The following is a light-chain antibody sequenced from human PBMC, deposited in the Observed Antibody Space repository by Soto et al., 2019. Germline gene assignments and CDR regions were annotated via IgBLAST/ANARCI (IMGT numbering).Light chain of an antibody. CDR3: QSYDSSLSAVV. CDR1: SSNIGAGHD. V-gene: IGLV1-40*01. Sequence: QSVLTQPPSVSGAPGQRVTISCTGSSSNIGAGHDVNWYQQLPGTAPKLLIYDDTNRPSGVPDRFSGSKSDTSASLAITGLQAEDEADYYCQSYDSSLSAVVFGGGTKLTVL. J-gene: IGLJ2*01. CDR2: DDT.